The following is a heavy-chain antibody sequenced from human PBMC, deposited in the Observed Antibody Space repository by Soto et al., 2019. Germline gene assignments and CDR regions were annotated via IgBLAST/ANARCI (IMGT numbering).Heavy chain of an antibody. J-gene: IGHJ4*02. CDR2: IKQDGGGK. CDR3: AKVRYDILTYYFDY. D-gene: IGHD3-9*01. Sequence: GGSLRLSCAASEFTFSSYWMSWVRQAPGKGLEWVANIKQDGGGKYYADSVKGRFTISRDNSKNTLYLQMNSLRAEDTAVYYCAKVRYDILTYYFDYWGQGTLVTVSS. CDR1: EFTFSSYW. V-gene: IGHV3-7*05.